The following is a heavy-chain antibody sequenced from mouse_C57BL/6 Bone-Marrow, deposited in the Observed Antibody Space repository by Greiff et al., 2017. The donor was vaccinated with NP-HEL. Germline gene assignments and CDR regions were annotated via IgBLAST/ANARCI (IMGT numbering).Heavy chain of an antibody. CDR1: GYTFTSYW. D-gene: IGHD2-1*01. V-gene: IGHV1-64*01. Sequence: QVQLQQPGAELVKPGASVKLSCKASGYTFTSYWMHWVKQRPGHGLEWIGMIHPNSGSTNYNEKFKSKATLTVDKSSSTAYMQLSSLTSDDSAVYYCAREGYYGNYEDYWGQGTTLTVSS. CDR2: IHPNSGST. CDR3: AREGYYGNYEDY. J-gene: IGHJ2*01.